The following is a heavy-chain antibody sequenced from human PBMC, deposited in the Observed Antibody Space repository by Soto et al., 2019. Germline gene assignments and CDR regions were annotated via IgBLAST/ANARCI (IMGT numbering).Heavy chain of an antibody. CDR3: AGGVRPDFYYMD. CDR2: ISSNGVGT. CDR1: GFTLSGYA. Sequence: EVQLAESGGGLAQPGGSLRLSCAASGFTLSGYAMDWVRQAPGKGLEYVSGISSNGVGTYYAKSVQGRFTISRDNSKNSLYLKRGRQSPEDRAVYYWAGGVRPDFYYMD. V-gene: IGHV3-64*01. D-gene: IGHD3-16*01. J-gene: IGHJ6*03.